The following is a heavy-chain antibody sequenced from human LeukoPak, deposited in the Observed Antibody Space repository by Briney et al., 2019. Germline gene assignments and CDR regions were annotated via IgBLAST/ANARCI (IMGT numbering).Heavy chain of an antibody. CDR3: ARHRIQPPVLMDV. Sequence: SETLSLTCTVSGGPTASSSHYWGWIRQSPGKGLEWIAIMYYTGSTYYNPPLKSRVSISVDTSRNQFSLKLTSVTAADTAVYYCARHRIQPPVLMDVWGQGTTVTVSS. V-gene: IGHV4-39*01. CDR2: MYYTGST. D-gene: IGHD5-18*01. J-gene: IGHJ6*02. CDR1: GGPTASSSHY.